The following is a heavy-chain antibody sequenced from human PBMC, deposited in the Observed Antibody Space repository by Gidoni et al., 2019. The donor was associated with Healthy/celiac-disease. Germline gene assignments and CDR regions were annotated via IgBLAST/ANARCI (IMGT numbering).Heavy chain of an antibody. Sequence: EVQLVESGGGLVQPGGSLRLSCAASGFTVSSNYMSWVRQAPGKGLEWVSVIYSGGSTYYADSVKGRFTISRDNSKNTLYLQMNSLRAEDTAVYYCARDQGIVGATRSFDYWGQGTLVTVSS. CDR3: ARDQGIVGATRSFDY. CDR2: IYSGGST. V-gene: IGHV3-66*01. CDR1: GFTVSSNY. D-gene: IGHD1-26*01. J-gene: IGHJ4*02.